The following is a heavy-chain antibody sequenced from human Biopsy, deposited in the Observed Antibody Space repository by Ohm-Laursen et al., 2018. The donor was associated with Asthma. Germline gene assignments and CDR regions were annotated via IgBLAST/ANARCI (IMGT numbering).Heavy chain of an antibody. V-gene: IGHV3-23*01. D-gene: IGHD7-27*01. CDR1: RFTYE. J-gene: IGHJ6*02. Sequence: SLRLSCTASRFTYEMHWVRQAPGKGLEWVSSITGSGGFTYYADSVKGRFTISRDKSENTLYLQMTSLRAEDTGIYFCARVLEDSDWGPFYFFGLDVWGQGTPVAVSS. CDR3: ARVLEDSDWGPFYFFGLDV. CDR2: ITGSGGFT.